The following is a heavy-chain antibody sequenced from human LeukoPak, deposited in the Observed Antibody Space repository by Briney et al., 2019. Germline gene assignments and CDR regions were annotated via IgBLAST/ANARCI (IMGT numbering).Heavy chain of an antibody. CDR3: ARLARDYYGSGSYYPGAPNWFDP. CDR2: IYPGDSDT. Sequence: KIGESLKISCKGSGYSFTSYWIGWVRQMPGKGLEWVGIIYPGDSDTRYSPSFQGQVTISADKSISTAYLQWSSLKASDTAMYYCARLARDYYGSGSYYPGAPNWFDPWGQGTLVTVSS. D-gene: IGHD3-10*01. J-gene: IGHJ5*02. CDR1: GYSFTSYW. V-gene: IGHV5-51*01.